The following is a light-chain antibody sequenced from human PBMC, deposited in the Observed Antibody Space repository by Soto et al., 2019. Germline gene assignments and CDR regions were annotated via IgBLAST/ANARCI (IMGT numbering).Light chain of an antibody. CDR1: SRDVGDYNY. Sequence: QSVLTQPRSVSGSPGQSVTVSCTGTSRDVGDYNYVSWYQQHPGKAPKLIIYDVSKWPSGVPDRLSGSKSGNTASLTISGLQAEDEADYYCCSSSGSSTVIFGGGTKVTV. CDR2: DVS. J-gene: IGLJ2*01. V-gene: IGLV2-11*01. CDR3: CSSSGSSTVI.